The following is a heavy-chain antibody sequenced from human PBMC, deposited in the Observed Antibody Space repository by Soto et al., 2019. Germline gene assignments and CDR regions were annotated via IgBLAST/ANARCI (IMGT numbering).Heavy chain of an antibody. CDR1: GFTFSSYA. Sequence: GGSLRLSCAASGFTFSSYAMSWVRQAPGKGLEWVSSISGSGGSTYYADSVKGRFTISRDNSKNTLYLQMNSLGAEETAVYYCAKTPGGYYFDYWGQGILVTVSS. CDR2: ISGSGGST. CDR3: AKTPGGYYFDY. V-gene: IGHV3-23*01. D-gene: IGHD1-26*01. J-gene: IGHJ4*02.